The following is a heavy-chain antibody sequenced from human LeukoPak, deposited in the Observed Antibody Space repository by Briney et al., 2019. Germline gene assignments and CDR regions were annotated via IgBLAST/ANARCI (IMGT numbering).Heavy chain of an antibody. CDR1: GGSFSGYY. CDR2: INHSGST. Sequence: PSETLSLTCAVYGGSFSGYYWSWIRQPPGKGLEWIGEINHSGSTNYSPSFKSRVTISVDTSKNQFSLKLSSVTAADTAVYYCANDPRSSSWSIHNTFDYWGQGTLVTVSS. CDR3: ANDPRSSSWSIHNTFDY. D-gene: IGHD6-13*01. V-gene: IGHV4-34*01. J-gene: IGHJ4*02.